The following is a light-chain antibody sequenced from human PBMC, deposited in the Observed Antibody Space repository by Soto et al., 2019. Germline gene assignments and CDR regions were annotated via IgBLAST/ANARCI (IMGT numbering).Light chain of an antibody. V-gene: IGLV2-14*01. CDR2: DVS. CDR1: SSDVGGYNY. J-gene: IGLJ1*01. Sequence: QSALTQPASVSGSPGQSITISCTGTSSDVGGYNYVSWYQQHPGKAPKLMMHDVSNRASGVSNRFSGSKSGNTASLTISGLQAEDEADYYCSSYTSSSTFYVFGTGTKLTVL. CDR3: SSYTSSSTFYV.